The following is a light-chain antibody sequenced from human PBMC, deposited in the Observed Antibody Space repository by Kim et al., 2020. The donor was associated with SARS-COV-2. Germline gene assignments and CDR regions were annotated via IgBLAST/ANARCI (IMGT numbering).Light chain of an antibody. J-gene: IGKJ4*01. V-gene: IGKV3-11*01. Sequence: EIVLTQSPATLSLSPGERATLSCRASQSVSSYLAWYQQRPGQAPRLLIYDASSRATGIPARFSGGGYGIDFTLTISSLEPEDFAVYYCQQRSHWPTTFGGGTKMEI. CDR2: DAS. CDR3: QQRSHWPTT. CDR1: QSVSSY.